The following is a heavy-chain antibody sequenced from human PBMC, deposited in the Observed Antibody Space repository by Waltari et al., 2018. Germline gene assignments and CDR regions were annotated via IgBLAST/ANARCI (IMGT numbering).Heavy chain of an antibody. Sequence: EVQLVESGGGLVQPGGSLRLSCAASGFTFSTYWMSWVRQAPGKGLEWVANRNQDGRDKYYVDSVKGRFTISRDNAKNSLYLQMNSLRPEDTAVYYCARYDLVPYYYYGMDVWGQGTTVTASS. V-gene: IGHV3-7*01. CDR1: GFTFSTYW. J-gene: IGHJ6*02. CDR2: RNQDGRDK. D-gene: IGHD2-8*02. CDR3: ARYDLVPYYYYGMDV.